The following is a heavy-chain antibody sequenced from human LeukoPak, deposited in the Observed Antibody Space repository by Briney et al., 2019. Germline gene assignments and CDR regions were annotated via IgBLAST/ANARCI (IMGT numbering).Heavy chain of an antibody. V-gene: IGHV1-8*01. CDR1: GYTFTSYD. CDR3: ARGIAAAGSIWFDP. CDR2: MNPNSGNT. Sequence: ASVKVSCKASGYTFTSYDINWVRQATGQGLEWMGWMNPNSGNTGYAQEFQGRVTMTRNTSISTAYMELSSLRSEDTAVYYCARGIAAAGSIWFDPWGQGTLVTVSS. D-gene: IGHD6-13*01. J-gene: IGHJ5*02.